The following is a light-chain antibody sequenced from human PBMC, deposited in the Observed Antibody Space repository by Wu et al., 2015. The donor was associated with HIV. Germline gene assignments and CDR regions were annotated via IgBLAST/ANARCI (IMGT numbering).Light chain of an antibody. J-gene: IGKJ5*01. V-gene: IGKV3-11*01. Sequence: EIVLTQSPGTLSLSPGERATLSCRASQSVSSNLAWYQQKPGQAPRLLIYGASTRATGIPARFSGSGSGTDFTLTISSLEPEDFAVYSCQQHSTWPLTFGQGTRLEIK. CDR2: GAS. CDR1: QSVSSN. CDR3: QQHSTWPLT.